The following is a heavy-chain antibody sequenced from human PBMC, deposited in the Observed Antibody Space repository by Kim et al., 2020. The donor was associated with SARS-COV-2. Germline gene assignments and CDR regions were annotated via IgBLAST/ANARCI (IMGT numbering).Heavy chain of an antibody. J-gene: IGHJ4*02. CDR3: ARTSGYYFDY. CDR2: IYYSGST. Sequence: SETLSLTCTVSGGSISSSSYYWGWIRQPPGKGLEWIGRIYYSGSTYYNPSLKSRVTISVDTSKNQFSLKLSSVTAADTAVYYCARTSGYYFDYWGQGTLVTVSS. V-gene: IGHV4-39*01. D-gene: IGHD1-26*01. CDR1: GGSISSSSYY.